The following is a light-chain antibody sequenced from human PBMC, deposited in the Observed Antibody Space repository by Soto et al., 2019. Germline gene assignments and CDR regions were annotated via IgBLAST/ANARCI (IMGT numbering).Light chain of an antibody. J-gene: IGKJ2*01. CDR3: QQYASSLYT. V-gene: IGKV3-20*01. CDR2: GAS. CDR1: QSVSSSY. Sequence: EIVLTQSPGTLSLFPGERATLSCRASQSVSSSYLAWYQQKPGQAPRLLIYGASSRATGIPDRFSGSGSGTDFTLTISRLEPEDFAVYFCQQYASSLYTFGQGTKLEIK.